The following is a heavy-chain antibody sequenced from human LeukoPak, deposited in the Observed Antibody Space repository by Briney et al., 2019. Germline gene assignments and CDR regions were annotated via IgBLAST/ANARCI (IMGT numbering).Heavy chain of an antibody. Sequence: GGSLRLSCAASGFTFDDYAMHWVRQAPGKGLEWVSGISWNSGSIGYADSVKGRFTISRDNAKNSLYLQMNSLRAEDTALYYCAKDIGSGSGSWYDATGFDYWGQGTLVTVSS. CDR3: AKDIGSGSGSWYDATGFDY. J-gene: IGHJ4*02. CDR2: ISWNSGSI. D-gene: IGHD6-13*01. V-gene: IGHV3-9*01. CDR1: GFTFDDYA.